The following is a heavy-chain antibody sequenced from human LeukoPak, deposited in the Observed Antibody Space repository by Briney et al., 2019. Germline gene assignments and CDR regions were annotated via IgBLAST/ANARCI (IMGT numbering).Heavy chain of an antibody. Sequence: ASLNVSCKASGYTFTSYPISWVRKAPGPGHELKGSISVYNSNTKYAQNVQGRVTMTTDRSTSTAYMELRSLRSDDTAVYYCARGYDYGDYVGDFDYWGQGTLVTVSS. CDR3: ARGYDYGDYVGDFDY. V-gene: IGHV1-18*01. CDR2: ISVYNSNT. D-gene: IGHD4-17*01. CDR1: GYTFTSYP. J-gene: IGHJ4*02.